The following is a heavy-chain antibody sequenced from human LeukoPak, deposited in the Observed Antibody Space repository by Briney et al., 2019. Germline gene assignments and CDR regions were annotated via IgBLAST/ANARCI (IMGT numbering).Heavy chain of an antibody. V-gene: IGHV3-48*02. J-gene: IGHJ4*02. Sequence: GGSLRLSCATSGFSFTDYPMNWVRQAPGNGLEWISNIRTTAEGAKYAYYADSVKGRVTISRDDGKNTLYLHMNSLRDDDTAVYYGATGKRYAFDYWGQGILVTVSS. CDR3: ATGKRYAFDY. CDR1: GFSFTDYP. CDR2: IRTTAEGAKYA. D-gene: IGHD3-9*01.